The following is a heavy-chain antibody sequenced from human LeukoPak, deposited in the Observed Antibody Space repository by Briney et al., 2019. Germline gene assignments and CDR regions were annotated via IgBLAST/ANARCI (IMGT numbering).Heavy chain of an antibody. CDR3: AIRGETDSTGSRTDY. CDR2: IYSGGST. D-gene: IGHD3-22*01. J-gene: IGHJ4*02. CDR1: GFTVSSNY. V-gene: IGHV3-53*01. Sequence: PGGSLRLSCAASGFTVSSNYMSWVRQAPGKGLEWVSVIYSGGSTYYADSVKGRFTISRDNSKHTMYFQINSLRAEDMSVYYCAIRGETDSTGSRTDYWGQGALVTVSS.